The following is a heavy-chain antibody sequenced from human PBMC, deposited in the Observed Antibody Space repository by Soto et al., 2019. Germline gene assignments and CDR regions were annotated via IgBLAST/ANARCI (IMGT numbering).Heavy chain of an antibody. CDR3: AKDLGYCSGGSCFDC. Sequence: EVQLLESGGGLVQPGGSLRLSCAASRFTFSSYAMNWVRQVPGKGLEWVSYISDSGGRTYYADSVKGRFTISRDNSKNTLYLQMNILRAEDTAIYFCAKDLGYCSGGSCFDCWGRGTLVTVSS. V-gene: IGHV3-23*01. D-gene: IGHD2-15*01. CDR2: ISDSGGRT. CDR1: RFTFSSYA. J-gene: IGHJ4*02.